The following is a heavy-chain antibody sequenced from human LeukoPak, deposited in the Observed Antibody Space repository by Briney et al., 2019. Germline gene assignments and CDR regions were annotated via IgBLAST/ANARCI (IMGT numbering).Heavy chain of an antibody. J-gene: IGHJ4*02. CDR3: ARDPRGRMSGFDY. CDR1: GFTFSSYA. CDR2: ISYDGSNK. Sequence: PGRSLRLSCAASGFTFSSYAMHWVRQAPGKGLEWVAVISYDGSNKYYADSVKGRFTISRDNSKNTLYLQMNSLRAEDTAVYYCARDPRGRMSGFDYWGQGTLVTVSS. V-gene: IGHV3-30-3*01.